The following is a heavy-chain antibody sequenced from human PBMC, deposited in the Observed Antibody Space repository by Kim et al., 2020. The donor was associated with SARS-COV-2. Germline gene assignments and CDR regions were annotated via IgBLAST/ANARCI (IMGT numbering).Heavy chain of an antibody. CDR3: AKDPPYCTGGVCFYYYYMDV. V-gene: IGHV3-30*18. CDR2: ISYDGSNK. CDR1: GFTFSSYG. Sequence: GGSLRLSCAASGFTFSSYGMHWVRQAPGKGLEWVAVISYDGSNKYYADSVKGRFTISRDNSKNTLYLQMNSLRAEDTAVYYCAKDPPYCTGGVCFYYYYMDVWGKGTTVTVSS. J-gene: IGHJ6*03. D-gene: IGHD2-8*02.